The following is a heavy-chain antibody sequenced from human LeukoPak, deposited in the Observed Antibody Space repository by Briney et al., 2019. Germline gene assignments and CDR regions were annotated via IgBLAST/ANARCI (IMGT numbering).Heavy chain of an antibody. D-gene: IGHD6-19*01. Sequence: PGGSLRLSCAASGFTFDNYAMHWVRQAPGKGLEWLSIISWNSGYIGYADSVTGRFTIPRDNAKKSLDLQLNSLRAEDTAFYYCAKVRGTYSSGYFFDYWGQGTLVTVSS. CDR1: GFTFDNYA. CDR3: AKVRGTYSSGYFFDY. J-gene: IGHJ4*02. CDR2: ISWNSGYI. V-gene: IGHV3-9*01.